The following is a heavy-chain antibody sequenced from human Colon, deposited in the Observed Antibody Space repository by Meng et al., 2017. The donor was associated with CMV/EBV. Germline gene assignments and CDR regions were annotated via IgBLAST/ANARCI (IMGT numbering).Heavy chain of an antibody. CDR3: AREERGSGDS. V-gene: IGHV1-18*01. CDR1: GYIFASYG. Sequence: VQLVEPAGEDMKPGAAVKASCKASGYIFASYGIHRGRQAPGQGLEWIGWINSHSGDTNYTQTLQGRVTLTKEPSTSTAYMELRSLRSDDTAVYYCAREERGSGDSWGQGTLVTVSS. CDR2: INSHSGDT. J-gene: IGHJ5*02. D-gene: IGHD3-22*01.